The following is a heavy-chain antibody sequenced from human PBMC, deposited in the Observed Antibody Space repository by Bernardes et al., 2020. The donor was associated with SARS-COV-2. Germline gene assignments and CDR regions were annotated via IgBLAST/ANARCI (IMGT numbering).Heavy chain of an antibody. D-gene: IGHD3-10*01. CDR3: ARQPLGILWFGELPHTENYFDY. CDR2: VYYSGST. J-gene: IGHJ4*02. CDR1: GGYFSSYY. Sequence: SETLSLTCIVSGGYFSSYYWSWIRQPPGKGLEWIGYVYYSGSTYYTPSLKSRVTISVDTSKNQFSLKLSSVTAADTAVYYCARQPLGILWFGELPHTENYFDYWGQGTLVTVSS. V-gene: IGHV4-59*08.